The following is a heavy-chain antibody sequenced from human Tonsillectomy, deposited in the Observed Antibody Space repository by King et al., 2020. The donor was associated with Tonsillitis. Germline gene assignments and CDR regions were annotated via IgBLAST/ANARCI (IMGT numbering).Heavy chain of an antibody. CDR3: AREAMWVWYYYGMDA. Sequence: VQLVESGGGVVQPGRSLRLSCAASGFTFSSYAMHWVRQAPGKGLEWVAVISYDGSNKYYADSVKGRFTISRDNSKNTLYLQMNSLRAEDTAVYYCAREAMWVWYYYGMDAWGQGTTVTVSS. D-gene: IGHD1-26*01. V-gene: IGHV3-30-3*01. CDR2: ISYDGSNK. CDR1: GFTFSSYA. J-gene: IGHJ6*02.